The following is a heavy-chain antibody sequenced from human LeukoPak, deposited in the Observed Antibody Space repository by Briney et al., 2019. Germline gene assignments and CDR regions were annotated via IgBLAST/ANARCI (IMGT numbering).Heavy chain of an antibody. CDR2: INHSGST. J-gene: IGHJ1*01. Sequence: SETLSLTCAVSGGSISGSNWWSWVRQPPGKGLEWIGEINHSGSTNYNPSLKSRVTISVDTSKNQFSLKLSSVTAADTAVYYCARVGGRSGYSSSWHAEYFQHWGQGTLVTVSS. CDR1: GGSISGSNW. V-gene: IGHV4-4*02. CDR3: ARVGGRSGYSSSWHAEYFQH. D-gene: IGHD6-13*01.